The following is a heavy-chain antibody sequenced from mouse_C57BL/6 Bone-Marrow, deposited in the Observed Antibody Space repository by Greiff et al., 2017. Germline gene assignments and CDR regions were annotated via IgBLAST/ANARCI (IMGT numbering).Heavy chain of an antibody. V-gene: IGHV1-64*01. CDR2: IHPNSGST. J-gene: IGHJ1*03. Sequence: QVQLQQPGAELVKPGASVKLSCKASGYTFTSYWMHWVKQRPGQGLEWIGMIHPNSGSTNYNEKFKSKATLTADKSSSTAYLQLSSLTSEDSAVYYCAKRPWYVDVWGTGTTVTVSS. CDR3: AKRPWYVDV. CDR1: GYTFTSYW.